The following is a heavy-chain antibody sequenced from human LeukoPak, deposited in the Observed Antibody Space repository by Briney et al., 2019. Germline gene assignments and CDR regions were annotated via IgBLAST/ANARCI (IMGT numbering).Heavy chain of an antibody. D-gene: IGHD1-1*01. CDR2: ISGSGGGT. Sequence: GGPLRLSCAASGFTFSSYEMNWVRQAPGKGLEWISYISGSGGGTYYADSVKGRFTISRDNAKSSLFLQMNSLRAEDTAVYHCVREEEMERLDPWGQGTLVTVSS. CDR1: GFTFSSYE. V-gene: IGHV3-48*03. CDR3: VREEEMERLDP. J-gene: IGHJ5*02.